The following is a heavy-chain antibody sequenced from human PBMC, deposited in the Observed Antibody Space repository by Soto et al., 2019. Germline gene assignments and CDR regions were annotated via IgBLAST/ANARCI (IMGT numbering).Heavy chain of an antibody. Sequence: SGGALRLSCAAPGFTLSSHSMSRVRPAPGEGVGWVSAISGSGGSTYYADSVKGRFTISRDNSKNTLYLQMNSLRAEDTAVYYCAKEGSIAAAGTTRDKDPVYYWGQGTLVTVSS. J-gene: IGHJ4*02. D-gene: IGHD6-13*01. CDR3: AKEGSIAAAGTTRDKDPVYY. CDR2: ISGSGGST. V-gene: IGHV3-23*01. CDR1: GFTLSSHS.